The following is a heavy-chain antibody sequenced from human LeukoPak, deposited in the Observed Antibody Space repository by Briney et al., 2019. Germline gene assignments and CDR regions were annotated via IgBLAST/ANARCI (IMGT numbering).Heavy chain of an antibody. CDR3: AKGSSSWYSSDYYYYYYMDV. J-gene: IGHJ6*03. D-gene: IGHD6-13*01. V-gene: IGHV3-23*01. CDR1: GFTFSSYG. Sequence: GGTLRLSCAASGFTFSSYGMSWVRQAPGKGLEWVSAISGSGGSTYYADSVKGRFTISRDNSKNTLYLQMNSLRAEDTAVYYCAKGSSSWYSSDYYYYYYMDVWGKGTTVTISS. CDR2: ISGSGGST.